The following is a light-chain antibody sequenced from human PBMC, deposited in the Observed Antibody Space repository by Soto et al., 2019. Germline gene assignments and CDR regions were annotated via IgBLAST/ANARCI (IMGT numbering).Light chain of an antibody. V-gene: IGLV2-14*01. CDR1: SSDVGGYNY. Sequence: QSVLTQPASVSGSPGQSITISCTGTSSDVGGYNYVSSYQQHPGKAPKLMIYEVSNRPSGVSNRFSGSKSGNTASLTISGLQAEDEADYYCSSYTSSSTPYVFGTGTKVTVL. CDR3: SSYTSSSTPYV. J-gene: IGLJ1*01. CDR2: EVS.